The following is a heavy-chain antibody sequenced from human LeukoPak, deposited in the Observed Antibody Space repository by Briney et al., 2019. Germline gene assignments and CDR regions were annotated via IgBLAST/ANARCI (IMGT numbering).Heavy chain of an antibody. J-gene: IGHJ4*02. CDR2: IYYSGST. CDR3: ARHEFDSGSLPYFDY. V-gene: IGHV4-59*08. D-gene: IGHD3-10*01. Sequence: PSETLSLTCAVCCGSFSGYYWSWIRQPPGKGLEWIGYIYYSGSTNYNPSLKSRVTISVDTSKNQFSLKLSAVTAADTAVYYCARHEFDSGSLPYFDYWGQGILVTVSS. CDR1: CGSFSGYY.